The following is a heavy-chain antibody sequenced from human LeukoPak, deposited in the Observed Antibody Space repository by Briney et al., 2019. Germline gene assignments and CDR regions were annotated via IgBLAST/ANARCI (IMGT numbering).Heavy chain of an antibody. Sequence: QPGGSLRLSCAASGFTFSNYWLTWVRQAPGQGLEWVANIKQDGSEKHYVDSVKGRFTISRDNAKNSLYLQTNSLRAEDTAVCYCARDRQIAYWGQGTLVTVSS. V-gene: IGHV3-7*01. J-gene: IGHJ4*02. CDR3: ARDRQIAY. CDR1: GFTFSNYW. CDR2: IKQDGSEK.